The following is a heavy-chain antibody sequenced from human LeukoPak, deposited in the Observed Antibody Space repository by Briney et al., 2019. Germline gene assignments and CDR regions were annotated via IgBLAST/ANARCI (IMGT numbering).Heavy chain of an antibody. V-gene: IGHV4-31*03. CDR3: ARAKYNSGWHLDY. CDR2: IHYSGST. D-gene: IGHD6-19*01. J-gene: IGHJ4*02. Sequence: RSSETLSLTCTVSGGSISSGDYYWTWIRQHPGKGLEWIGYIHYSGSTYYTPSLKSRLTISVDTSKNQFSLKVSSVTAADTAVYYCARAKYNSGWHLDYWGQGTLVTVSS. CDR1: GGSISSGDYY.